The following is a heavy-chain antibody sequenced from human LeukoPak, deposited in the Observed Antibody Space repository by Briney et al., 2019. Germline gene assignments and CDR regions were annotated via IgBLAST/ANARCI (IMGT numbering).Heavy chain of an antibody. J-gene: IGHJ4*02. CDR3: ACQISRGFPFDY. CDR2: IYTSGST. D-gene: IGHD3-10*01. V-gene: IGHV4-4*07. Sequence: SETLSLTCTVSGGSISSYYWSWIRQPAGKGLEWIGRIYTSGSTNYNPSLKSRVTMSVDTSKNQFSLKLSSVTAADTAVYYCACQISRGFPFDYWGQGTLVTVSS. CDR1: GGSISSYY.